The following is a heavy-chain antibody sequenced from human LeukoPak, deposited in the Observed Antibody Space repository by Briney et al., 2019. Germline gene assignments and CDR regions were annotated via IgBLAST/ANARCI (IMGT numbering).Heavy chain of an antibody. Sequence: SETLSLTCTVSGGSISSGDYYWSWIRQPPGKGLEWIGYIYYSGSTYYNPSLKSRVTISVDTSKNQFSLKLSYVTAADTAVYYCAREAGGYSYGYVGYYMDVWGKGTTVTVSS. V-gene: IGHV4-30-4*08. J-gene: IGHJ6*03. CDR1: GGSISSGDYY. CDR2: IYYSGST. CDR3: AREAGGYSYGYVGYYMDV. D-gene: IGHD5-18*01.